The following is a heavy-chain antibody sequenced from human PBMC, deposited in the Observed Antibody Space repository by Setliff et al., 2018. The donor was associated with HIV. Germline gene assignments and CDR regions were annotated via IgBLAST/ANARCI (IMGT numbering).Heavy chain of an antibody. J-gene: IGHJ3*02. CDR3: ARRSLNSTPDAFGI. CDR2: IYYSRST. Sequence: PSETLSLTCTVSGGSISSGGYYWSWIRQHPGKGLEWIGYIYYSRSTYYNPSLESRVTISGDTTRSQFSLKLDSVTAADTALYYCARRSLNSTPDAFGIWGQGTMVTVSS. D-gene: IGHD1-26*01. CDR1: GGSISSGGYY. V-gene: IGHV4-31*03.